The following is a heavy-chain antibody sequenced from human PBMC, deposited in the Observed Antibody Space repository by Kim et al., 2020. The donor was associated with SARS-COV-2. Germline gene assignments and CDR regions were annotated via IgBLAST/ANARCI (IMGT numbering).Heavy chain of an antibody. Sequence: GGSLRLSCAASGFTFSSYAMHWVRQAPGKGLEWVAVISYDGSNKYYADSVKGRFTISRDNSKNTLYLQMNSLRAEDTAVYYCARVNQNDYWGQGTLVTVSS. J-gene: IGHJ4*02. CDR2: ISYDGSNK. V-gene: IGHV3-30*04. CDR1: GFTFSSYA. D-gene: IGHD2-2*01. CDR3: ARVNQNDY.